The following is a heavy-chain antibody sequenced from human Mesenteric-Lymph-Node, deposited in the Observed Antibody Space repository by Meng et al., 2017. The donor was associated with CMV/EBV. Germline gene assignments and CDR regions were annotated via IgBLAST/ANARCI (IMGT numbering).Heavy chain of an antibody. J-gene: IGHJ4*02. V-gene: IGHV1-2*02. D-gene: IGHD1-26*01. CDR2: INPNTGGT. CDR3: ARDRDNSGSYYERGYFDY. CDR1: GYTFNGYY. Sequence: ASVKVSCKASGYTFNGYYMHWVRQAPGQGREWMGWINPNTGGTNYAQKFQDRVTMTRDTSTSTVYMELSSLRSEDTAVYYCARDRDNSGSYYERGYFDYWGQGTLVTVSS.